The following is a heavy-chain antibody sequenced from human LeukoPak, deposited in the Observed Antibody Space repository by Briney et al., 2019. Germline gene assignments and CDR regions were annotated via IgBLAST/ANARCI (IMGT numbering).Heavy chain of an antibody. V-gene: IGHV4-59*01. CDR3: ARENDRYGRIDY. Sequence: SETLSLTCRVSGGSISSYYWGWIRQPPGKRLQWIGYVSNSGRTDYNPSLKSRVTISIDTSRNQFSLRPRSVTAADTAVYFCARENDRYGRIDYWGRGTLVTVTS. CDR2: VSNSGRT. CDR1: GGSISSYY. D-gene: IGHD5-18*01. J-gene: IGHJ4*02.